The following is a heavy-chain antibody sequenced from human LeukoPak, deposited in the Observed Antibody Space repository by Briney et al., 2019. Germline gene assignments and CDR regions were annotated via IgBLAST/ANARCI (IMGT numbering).Heavy chain of an antibody. J-gene: IGHJ4*01. CDR3: ASLYSSTWQRVDY. D-gene: IGHD6-13*01. CDR2: IYYSGST. CDR1: GGSISSSSYY. V-gene: IGHV4-39*07. Sequence: SETLSLTCTVSGGSISSSSYYWGWIRQPPGKGLEWIGSIYYSGSTNYNPSLKSRVTISVDPSKNLFSLRLSSVTAADTAVYYCASLYSSTWQRVDYWGHGTLVTVSS.